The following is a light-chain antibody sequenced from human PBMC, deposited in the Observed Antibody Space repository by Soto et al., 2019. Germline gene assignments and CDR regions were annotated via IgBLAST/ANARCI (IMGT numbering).Light chain of an antibody. Sequence: EIVMTRSPATLSGSPGGRPTLSCKASQSVSSNLDWYQQKPGQAPRLLIYGASTRATGIPARFSGSGSGTDLTLTISSLEPEDFAVYYCPQRSNWPLPFGGGTKVDIK. V-gene: IGKV3-15*01. J-gene: IGKJ4*01. CDR2: GAS. CDR1: QSVSSN. CDR3: PQRSNWPLP.